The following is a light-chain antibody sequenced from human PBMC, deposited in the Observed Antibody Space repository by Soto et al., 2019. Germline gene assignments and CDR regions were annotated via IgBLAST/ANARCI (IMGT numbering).Light chain of an antibody. V-gene: IGLV1-40*01. J-gene: IGLJ2*01. CDR3: QSYDSSLSLVV. Sequence: QAVLTQPPSVSGAPGQRVTISCTGSSSNIGAGYDVHWYQQLPGTAPKRLIYGNSNRPSGVPDRFSGSKSGTSASLAITGLQAEDEADYYCQSYDSSLSLVVFGGGTKLTVL. CDR1: SSNIGAGYD. CDR2: GNS.